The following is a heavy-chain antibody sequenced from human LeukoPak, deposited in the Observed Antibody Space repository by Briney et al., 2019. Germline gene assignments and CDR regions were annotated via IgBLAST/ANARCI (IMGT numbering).Heavy chain of an antibody. D-gene: IGHD6-13*01. V-gene: IGHV4-39*02. CDR1: GGSISSSSYY. CDR3: ARDSKSIAAAGTWFDP. Sequence: PSETLSLTCTVSGGSISSSSYYWGWIRQPPGKGLEWIGSIYYSGSTYYNPSLKSRVTISVDTSKNQFSLKLSSVTAADTAVYYCARDSKSIAAAGTWFDPWGQGTLVTVSS. J-gene: IGHJ5*02. CDR2: IYYSGST.